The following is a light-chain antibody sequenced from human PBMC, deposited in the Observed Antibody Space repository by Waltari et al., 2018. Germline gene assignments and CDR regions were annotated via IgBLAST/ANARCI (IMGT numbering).Light chain of an antibody. CDR3: QQYGSSPPT. CDR2: GAS. Sequence: EIVLTQSPGTLSWSPGERATLSCRASQRVSSSYLAWYQQKPGQAPRLLIYGASSRATGIPDRFSGSDSGTDFTLTISRLEPEDFAVYYCQQYGSSPPTFGQGTRVEIK. V-gene: IGKV3-20*01. J-gene: IGKJ1*01. CDR1: QRVSSSY.